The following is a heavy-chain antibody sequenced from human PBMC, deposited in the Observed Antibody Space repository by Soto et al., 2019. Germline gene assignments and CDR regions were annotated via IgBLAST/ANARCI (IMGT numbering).Heavy chain of an antibody. CDR3: ARGGRGYYKVYYYGMDV. D-gene: IGHD1-26*01. V-gene: IGHV4-34*01. J-gene: IGHJ6*02. CDR1: GGSFSGYY. Sequence: SETLSLTCAVYGGSFSGYYWSWIRHPPGKGLEWSGEINHSGSTNYNPSLKSRVTRSVDTSKNQFSLKLSSVTAADTAVYYCARGGRGYYKVYYYGMDVWGQGTTVTVAS. CDR2: INHSGST.